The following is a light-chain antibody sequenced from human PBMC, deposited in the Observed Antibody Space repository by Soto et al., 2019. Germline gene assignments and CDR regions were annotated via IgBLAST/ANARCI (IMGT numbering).Light chain of an antibody. J-gene: IGKJ5*01. V-gene: IGKV3D-15*01. CDR1: LSVSVY. CDR3: QQYNTWTSIT. Sequence: VVLTQSPATLSLSPGERATLSCRTSLSVSVYLDWYQQKPGQAPRLLIYGASSRATGIPDRFSGSGSGTEFTLTISSLQSEDFAVYYCQQYNTWTSITFGQGTRLEIK. CDR2: GAS.